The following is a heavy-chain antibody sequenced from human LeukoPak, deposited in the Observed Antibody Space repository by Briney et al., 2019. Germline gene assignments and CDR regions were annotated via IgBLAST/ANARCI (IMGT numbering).Heavy chain of an antibody. CDR2: IYSSGST. D-gene: IGHD1-26*01. Sequence: SETLSLTCAVYGGSFSGYYWSWIRQPPGKGLEWIGHIYSSGSTTYSPSLKSRVTMSVDTSKNQFSLKLTSVTAADTAVYYCARHRSDGTYPLDYWGQGALVTVSS. CDR1: GGSFSGYY. V-gene: IGHV4-59*08. J-gene: IGHJ4*02. CDR3: ARHRSDGTYPLDY.